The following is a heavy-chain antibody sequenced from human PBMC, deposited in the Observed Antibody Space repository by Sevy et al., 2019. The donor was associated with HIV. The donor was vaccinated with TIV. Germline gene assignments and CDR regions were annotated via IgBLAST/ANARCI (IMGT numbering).Heavy chain of an antibody. Sequence: GGSLRLSCAASGFTFSSYGMHWVRQAPGKGLEWVAFIRYDGSNKYYADSVKGRFTISRDNSKNTLCLQMNSLRAEDTAVYYCAKEGCSGGSCYSWWFDPWGQGTLVTVSS. CDR3: AKEGCSGGSCYSWWFDP. V-gene: IGHV3-30*02. CDR2: IRYDGSNK. J-gene: IGHJ5*02. CDR1: GFTFSSYG. D-gene: IGHD2-15*01.